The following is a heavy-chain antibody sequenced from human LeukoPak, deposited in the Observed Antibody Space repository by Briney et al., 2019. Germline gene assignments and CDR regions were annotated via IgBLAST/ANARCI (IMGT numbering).Heavy chain of an antibody. CDR1: GFTFSSYW. D-gene: IGHD7-27*01. J-gene: IGHJ4*02. CDR3: AIGPSSKWGDFDY. Sequence: PAGSLRLSCAASGFTFSSYWMHWVRQPPGKGLVWVSCINGGGSSTNYADSMKGRFTISRDNTKNTLYLQMISLRGEDTAVYYCAIGPSSKWGDFDYWGRGTLVIASS. V-gene: IGHV3-74*01. CDR2: INGGGSST.